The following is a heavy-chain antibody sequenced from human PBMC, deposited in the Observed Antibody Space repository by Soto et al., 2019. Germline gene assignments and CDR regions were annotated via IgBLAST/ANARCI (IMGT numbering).Heavy chain of an antibody. Sequence: ASVKVSCKASGYTFTSYDINWVRQATGQGLEWMGWMNPNSGNTGYAQKFQGRVTMTRNTSISTAYMELSSLRSEDTAVYYCARFEAVAGLVDPWGQGXLVTVYS. D-gene: IGHD6-19*01. J-gene: IGHJ5*02. V-gene: IGHV1-8*01. CDR2: MNPNSGNT. CDR3: ARFEAVAGLVDP. CDR1: GYTFTSYD.